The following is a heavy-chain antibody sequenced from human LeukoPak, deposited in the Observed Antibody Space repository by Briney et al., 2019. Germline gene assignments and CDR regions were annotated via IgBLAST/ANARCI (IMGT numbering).Heavy chain of an antibody. V-gene: IGHV1-2*02. CDR3: ARGMAVGGTKIGFDY. CDR1: GYTFSDYL. Sequence: ASVKVSCKPSGYTFSDYLIHWVRQAPGQGLEWMGWINPYSGVTNSAQRFQGRVTMTTDTSIRTVYMEVSRTRSDDTAVYYCARGMAVGGTKIGFDYWGQGTVVTVSS. CDR2: INPYSGVT. J-gene: IGHJ4*02. D-gene: IGHD6-19*01.